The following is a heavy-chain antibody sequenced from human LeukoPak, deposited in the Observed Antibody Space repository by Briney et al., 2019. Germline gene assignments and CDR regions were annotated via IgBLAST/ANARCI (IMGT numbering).Heavy chain of an antibody. V-gene: IGHV4-38-2*02. J-gene: IGHJ4*02. CDR1: GYSISSGHY. Sequence: PSETLSLTCTVSGYSISSGHYWGWIRQPPGKGLEWIGSIYHSGSTYYNPSLKSRVTISVDTSKNQFSLKLSSVTAADTAVYYCARAGYRGSGSPDFDYWGQGTLVTVSS. D-gene: IGHD3-10*01. CDR2: IYHSGST. CDR3: ARAGYRGSGSPDFDY.